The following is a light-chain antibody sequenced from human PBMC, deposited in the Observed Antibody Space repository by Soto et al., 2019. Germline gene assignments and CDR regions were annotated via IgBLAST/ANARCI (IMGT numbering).Light chain of an antibody. Sequence: QSVLTQPASVSGSPGQSITISCTGTSSDVGAYNYVSWYQQYPGRAPKLMIYDVTNRPSGVSNRFSGSKSGNTASLTISGLKAEDEADYYCSSYTASSTRVFGTGTKLTVL. CDR1: SSDVGAYNY. CDR2: DVT. CDR3: SSYTASSTRV. J-gene: IGLJ1*01. V-gene: IGLV2-14*03.